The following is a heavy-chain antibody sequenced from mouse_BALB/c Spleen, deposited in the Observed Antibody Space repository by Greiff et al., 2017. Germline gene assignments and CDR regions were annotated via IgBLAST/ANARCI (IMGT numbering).Heavy chain of an antibody. D-gene: IGHD2-4*01. V-gene: IGHV2-2*02. J-gene: IGHJ4*01. CDR3: ARVFMITTGYAMDY. CDR2: IWSGGST. CDR1: GFSLTSYG. Sequence: QVQLQQSGPGLVQPSQSLSITCTVSGFSLTSYGVHWVRQSPGKGLEWLGVIWSGGSTDYNAAFISRLSISKDNSKSQVFFKMNSLQANDTAIYYCARVFMITTGYAMDYWGQGTSVTVSS.